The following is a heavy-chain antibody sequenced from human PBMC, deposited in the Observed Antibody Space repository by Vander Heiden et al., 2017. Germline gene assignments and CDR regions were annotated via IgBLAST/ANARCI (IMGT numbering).Heavy chain of an antibody. Sequence: QVQLPQWGAGLLTPSDTLSPTCAVYGGSFSGYYWPWIRQPPGKGLEWIGEINESESTNYNPSLKSRVTISGDTSKNQFSLRLTSVTAADTAVYYCARRGRLPFDYWGQGTLVTVSS. CDR2: INESEST. D-gene: IGHD6-25*01. CDR1: GGSFSGYY. CDR3: ARRGRLPFDY. J-gene: IGHJ4*02. V-gene: IGHV4-34*02.